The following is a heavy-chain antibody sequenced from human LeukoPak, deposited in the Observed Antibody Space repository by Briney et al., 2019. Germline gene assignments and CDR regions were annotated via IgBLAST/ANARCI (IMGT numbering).Heavy chain of an antibody. J-gene: IGHJ4*02. CDR1: GFTFSSYW. D-gene: IGHD3-16*02. V-gene: IGHV3-74*01. CDR2: INSDGSST. Sequence: PGGSLRLSCAASGFTFSSYWMHWVRQAPGKGLVWVSRINSDGSSTSYADSVKGRFTISRDNAKNTLYLQMNSLRAEDTAVYYCARDHYDYVWGRYRFDYWGQGTLVTVSS. CDR3: ARDHYDYVWGRYRFDY.